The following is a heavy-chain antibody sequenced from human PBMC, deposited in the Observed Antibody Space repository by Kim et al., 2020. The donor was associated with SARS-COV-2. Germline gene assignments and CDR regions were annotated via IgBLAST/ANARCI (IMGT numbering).Heavy chain of an antibody. J-gene: IGHJ6*01. CDR1: GGSFSGYY. CDR3: AKDGPLNLNLWSGYYPYY. V-gene: IGHV4-34*01. CDR2: INHSGST. D-gene: IGHD3-3*01. Sequence: SETLSLTCAVYGGSFSGYYWSWIRQPPGKGLEWIGEINHSGSTNYNPSLKSRVTLSVDTSKNQFSLKLSSLTAAATAVYYCAKDGPLNLNLWSGYYPYY.